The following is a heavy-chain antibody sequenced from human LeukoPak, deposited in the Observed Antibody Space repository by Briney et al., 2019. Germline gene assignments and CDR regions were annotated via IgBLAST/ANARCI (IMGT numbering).Heavy chain of an antibody. V-gene: IGHV1-18*01. D-gene: IGHD3-10*01. Sequence: GASVTVSFKASVYTFTIYGISWVRQAPGQGREWMGWISAYNGNTNYAQKLQGKLTMTPYPSTSPPYMELRSLRSDDPAVYYCARATMVQGAITPPFSYWGQGTLVTVSS. CDR2: ISAYNGNT. CDR3: ARATMVQGAITPPFSY. J-gene: IGHJ4*02. CDR1: VYTFTIYG.